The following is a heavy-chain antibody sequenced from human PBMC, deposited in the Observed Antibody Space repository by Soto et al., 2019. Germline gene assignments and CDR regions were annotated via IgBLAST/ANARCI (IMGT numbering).Heavy chain of an antibody. CDR3: ARDMTLAYYDFWSGYYRPFDY. CDR1: GYTFTSYG. J-gene: IGHJ4*02. CDR2: ISAYNGNT. V-gene: IGHV1-18*01. D-gene: IGHD3-3*01. Sequence: ASVKVSCKASGYTFTSYGISWVRQAPGQGLEWMGWISAYNGNTNYAQKLQGRVTMTTDTSTSTAYMELRSPRSDDTAVYYCARDMTLAYYDFWSGYYRPFDYWGQGTLVTVSS.